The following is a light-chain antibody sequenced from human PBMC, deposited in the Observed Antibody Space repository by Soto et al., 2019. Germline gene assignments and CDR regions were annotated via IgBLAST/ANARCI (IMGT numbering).Light chain of an antibody. CDR3: RSFTTDSTYV. CDR2: TVS. V-gene: IGLV2-14*01. CDR1: SSDVGANIF. J-gene: IGLJ1*01. Sequence: QSALTQPASVSGSPGQSITISCTGTSSDVGANIFVSWYQQHPGKVPKLMIYTVSSRPSGVSQRFSGSKSGNTASLTISGLQAEDEADYYCRSFTTDSTYVFGTGTKVTVL.